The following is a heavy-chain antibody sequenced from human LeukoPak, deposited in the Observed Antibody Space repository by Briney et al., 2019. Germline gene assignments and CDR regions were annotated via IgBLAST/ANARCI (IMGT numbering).Heavy chain of an antibody. V-gene: IGHV3-33*01. J-gene: IGHJ4*02. CDR3: ARDRFQSEHYGGLDY. CDR2: IWFDGSNK. Sequence: GGSLRLSCAASGFTFSNYGMHWVRQAPGKGLEWVAVIWFDGSNKYYADSVKGRFTISRDNSKNTLYLQMNSLRAEDTAVYYCARDRFQSEHYGGLDYWGQGTLVTVSS. D-gene: IGHD4-17*01. CDR1: GFTFSNYG.